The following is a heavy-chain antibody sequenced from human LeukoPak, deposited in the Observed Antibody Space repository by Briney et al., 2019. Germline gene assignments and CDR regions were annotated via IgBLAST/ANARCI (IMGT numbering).Heavy chain of an antibody. V-gene: IGHV4-31*03. J-gene: IGHJ4*02. Sequence: KPSETLSLTCTVSGGSIRSGGFYWSWIRQHPGKGLEWIGYIYYSESTYYNPSLKSRVIISVDTSKNQFSLKLSSVTAADTAVYYCARDRDGYSYGRTFDYWGQGTLVTVSS. CDR3: ARDRDGYSYGRTFDY. CDR2: IYYSEST. D-gene: IGHD5-18*01. CDR1: GGSIRSGGFY.